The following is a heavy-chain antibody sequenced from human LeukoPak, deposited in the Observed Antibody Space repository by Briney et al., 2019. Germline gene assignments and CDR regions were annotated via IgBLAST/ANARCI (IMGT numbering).Heavy chain of an antibody. J-gene: IGHJ4*02. D-gene: IGHD3-3*01. V-gene: IGHV3-9*01. CDR2: ISWNSGSI. CDR1: GFTFDDYA. CDR3: AKGRGITIFGVPKN. Sequence: GGSLRLSCAASGFTFDDYAMHWVRQAPGKGLEWVSGISWNSGSIGYADSVKGRFTISRDNAKNSLYLQMNSLRAEDTALYYCAKGRGITIFGVPKNRGQGTLVTVSS.